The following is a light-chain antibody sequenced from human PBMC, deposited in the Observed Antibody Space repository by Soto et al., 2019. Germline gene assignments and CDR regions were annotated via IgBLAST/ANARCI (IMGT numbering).Light chain of an antibody. Sequence: QSVLTQSPSASGTPGQRVSISCSGSTSNIGTHTVNWYQHVPGTAPKLLIYSDNQRPSAVPGRFSGSKSGTSASLAISGLLSEDEADYYCCSFAGSNTFVFGTGTKLTVL. CDR2: SDN. CDR1: TSNIGTHT. CDR3: CSFAGSNTFV. V-gene: IGLV1-44*01. J-gene: IGLJ1*01.